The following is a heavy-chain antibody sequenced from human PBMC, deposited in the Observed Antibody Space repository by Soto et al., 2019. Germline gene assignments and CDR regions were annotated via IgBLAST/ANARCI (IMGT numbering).Heavy chain of an antibody. CDR2: IYWNDDK. D-gene: IGHD3-16*01. Sequence: QITLKESGPTLVKPTQTLTLTCTVSGFPLSARGVGVGWIRQPPGKALEWLAIIYWNDDKRYSPSLKSRLTITKDPSKNQVVLTMTNMGPVDTAKCYCAHSPWGAAPDYWGQGTLVTVSS. CDR1: GFPLSARGVG. CDR3: AHSPWGAAPDY. V-gene: IGHV2-5*01. J-gene: IGHJ4*02.